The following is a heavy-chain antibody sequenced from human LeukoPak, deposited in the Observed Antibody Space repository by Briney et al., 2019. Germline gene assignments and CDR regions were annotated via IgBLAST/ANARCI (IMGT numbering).Heavy chain of an antibody. Sequence: GGSLRLSCAASGFTFTNYAMHWVRLAPGKGLEWVAYIRYDGGNANYGDSVKGRFTISRDNSKNTVYLQMNSPRAEDTAVYYCAKTLYSNELGEVFAYWGQGTLVTVSS. CDR2: IRYDGGNA. D-gene: IGHD3-16*02. J-gene: IGHJ4*02. V-gene: IGHV3-30*02. CDR1: GFTFTNYA. CDR3: AKTLYSNELGEVFAY.